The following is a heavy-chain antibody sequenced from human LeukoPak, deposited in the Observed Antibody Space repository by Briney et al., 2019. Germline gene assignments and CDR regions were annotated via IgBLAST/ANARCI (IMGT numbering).Heavy chain of an antibody. V-gene: IGHV1-18*01. CDR3: ARDHDYVWGSYRPPGY. Sequence: GASVKVSCKASGYTFTSHGISWVRQAPGQGLEWMGWISAYNGNTNYAQKLQGRVTMTTDTSTSTAYMELRSLRSDDTAVYYCARDHDYVWGSYRPPGYWGQGTLVTVSS. CDR1: GYTFTSHG. D-gene: IGHD3-16*02. CDR2: ISAYNGNT. J-gene: IGHJ4*02.